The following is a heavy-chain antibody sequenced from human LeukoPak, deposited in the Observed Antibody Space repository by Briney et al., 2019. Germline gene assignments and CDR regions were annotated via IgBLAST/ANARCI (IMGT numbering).Heavy chain of an antibody. D-gene: IGHD3-22*01. Sequence: GESLQISCQGSGYSSSNYWIGWVRRRPGEGREWMAIIYPGDSGTRYSPSFRGEGTVSADKSTSTVYLQWNSLKASDTAIYYGARHPMGGHYDSTGAPTDVFDLWGPGTMVTVSS. CDR1: GYSSSNYW. CDR3: ARHPMGGHYDSTGAPTDVFDL. CDR2: IYPGDSGT. V-gene: IGHV5-51*01. J-gene: IGHJ3*01.